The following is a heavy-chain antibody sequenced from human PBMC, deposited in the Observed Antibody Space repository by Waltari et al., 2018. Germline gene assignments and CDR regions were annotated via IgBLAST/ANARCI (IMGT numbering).Heavy chain of an antibody. Sequence: QVQLVQSGAAVKKPGSSVKVSCKASGGNFSSYAISWVRQAPGQGLEWMGGIIPIFGTANYAQKFQGRVTITTDESTSTAYMELSSLRSEDTAVYYCAREKKETSGSRIVEGFDYWGQGTLVTVSS. D-gene: IGHD1-26*01. V-gene: IGHV1-69*05. CDR1: GGNFSSYA. CDR2: IIPIFGTA. J-gene: IGHJ4*02. CDR3: AREKKETSGSRIVEGFDY.